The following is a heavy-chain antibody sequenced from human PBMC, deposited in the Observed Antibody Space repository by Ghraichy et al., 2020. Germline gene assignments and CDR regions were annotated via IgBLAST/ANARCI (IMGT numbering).Heavy chain of an antibody. CDR2: IYNSGST. Sequence: SQTLSLTCTVSGGSISSYSWSWIRQPPGKGLEWIGYIYNSGSTNYNPSLKSRVTISADTSKNQFSLKLNSVTAADTAGYYCARATSGTGPDYWGQGTLVTVSS. J-gene: IGHJ4*01. D-gene: IGHD6-13*01. CDR3: ARATSGTGPDY. V-gene: IGHV4-59*01. CDR1: GGSISSYS.